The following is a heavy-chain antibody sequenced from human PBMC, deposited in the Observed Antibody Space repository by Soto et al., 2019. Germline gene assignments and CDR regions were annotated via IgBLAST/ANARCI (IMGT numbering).Heavy chain of an antibody. Sequence: ASVKVSCKASGYTFTTTYITWVRQAPGQGLEWMGWISAYNGNTNYAQKLQGRVTMTTDTSTSTAYMELRSLRSDDTAVYYCARISGYDGDNWFDPWGQGTLVTVS. CDR1: GYTFTTTY. V-gene: IGHV1-18*01. CDR2: ISAYNGNT. CDR3: ARISGYDGDNWFDP. D-gene: IGHD5-12*01. J-gene: IGHJ5*02.